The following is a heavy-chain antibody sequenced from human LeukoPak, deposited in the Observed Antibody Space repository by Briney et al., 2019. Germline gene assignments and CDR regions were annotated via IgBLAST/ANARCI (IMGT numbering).Heavy chain of an antibody. CDR3: ARAGKYYDSSGYYHFHIKYFDY. CDR1: GFTFDDYG. D-gene: IGHD3-22*01. J-gene: IGHJ4*02. CDR2: INWNGGST. Sequence: PGGSLRLSCAASGFTFDDYGMSWVRQAPGKGLEWVSGINWNGGSTGYADSVKGRFTISRDNAKNSLYLQMNSLRAEDTALYYCARAGKYYDSSGYYHFHIKYFDYWGQGTLVTVSS. V-gene: IGHV3-20*04.